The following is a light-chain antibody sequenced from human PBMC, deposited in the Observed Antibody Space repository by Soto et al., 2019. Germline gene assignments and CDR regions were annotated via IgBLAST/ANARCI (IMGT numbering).Light chain of an antibody. CDR1: QGISNY. V-gene: IGKV1-27*01. CDR3: QKYDSSPWT. J-gene: IGKJ1*01. CDR2: AAS. Sequence: DIQMTQSPSSLSASVGDRVTITCRASQGISNYLAWYQQKPGRVPKILIYAASTLHSGVPSRFSGSGSGTDFTLTISSLQPEDVATYYWQKYDSSPWTFGQGTKVEFK.